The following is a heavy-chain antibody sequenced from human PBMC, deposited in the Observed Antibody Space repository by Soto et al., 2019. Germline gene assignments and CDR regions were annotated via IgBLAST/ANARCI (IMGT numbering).Heavy chain of an antibody. CDR2: INHSGST. CDR1: CGSFCVYY. CDR3: ARSRTYYDLWSGSSGGDFDY. V-gene: IGHV4-34*01. Sequence: QVQLQQLGAGLLKLSETLSLPCAVYCGSFCVYYLSWIRQPPGNGLEWIGEINHSGSTNYNPSLSMRVTITVDTSKIQSSLKLSSVTAADTDVYYCARSRTYYDLWSGSSGGDFDYWGQGPLVTASS. J-gene: IGHJ4*02. D-gene: IGHD3-3*01.